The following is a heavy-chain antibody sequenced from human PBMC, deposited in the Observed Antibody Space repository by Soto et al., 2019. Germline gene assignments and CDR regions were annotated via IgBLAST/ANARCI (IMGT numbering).Heavy chain of an antibody. J-gene: IGHJ5*02. CDR1: GFTFSNYA. Sequence: QVPLVESGGGVVQPGRSLRLSCVASGFTFSNYAMHWVRQAPGKGLEWVALIWYDGSNKYYADSVKGRFTISRDNPKNTLYLQMNHLRAEDTAVYYCARESYSSGWYWFDPWGQGTLVTVSS. V-gene: IGHV3-33*01. CDR2: IWYDGSNK. D-gene: IGHD6-19*01. CDR3: ARESYSSGWYWFDP.